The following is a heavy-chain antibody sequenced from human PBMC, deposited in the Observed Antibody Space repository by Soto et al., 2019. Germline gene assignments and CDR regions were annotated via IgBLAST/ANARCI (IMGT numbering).Heavy chain of an antibody. V-gene: IGHV1-46*01. CDR3: AREENCSDGICYSEYFQR. CDR2: VNPSGGST. D-gene: IGHD2-15*01. Sequence: QVQLVQSGAEVKKPGASVKVSCKASGYIFTAYSMHWVRQAPGQGLEWMGVVNPSGGSTNYAQKFQCRITMTSDTSTSTVYMDLSSLTSEATAVYYCAREENCSDGICYSEYFQRWGQGTLVTVSS. J-gene: IGHJ1*01. CDR1: GYIFTAYS.